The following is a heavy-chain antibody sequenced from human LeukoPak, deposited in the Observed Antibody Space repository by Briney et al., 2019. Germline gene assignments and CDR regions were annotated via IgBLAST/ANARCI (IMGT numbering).Heavy chain of an antibody. V-gene: IGHV3-23*01. J-gene: IGHJ3*02. D-gene: IGHD3-9*01. Sequence: QAGGSLRLSCAASGFTFSSYWMTWVRQAPGKGLEWVSAISGSGGSTYYADSVKGRFTISRDNSKNTLYLQMNSLRAEDTAVYYCAKDSRRLRYFDWLNTDAFDIWGQGTMVTVSS. CDR2: ISGSGGST. CDR3: AKDSRRLRYFDWLNTDAFDI. CDR1: GFTFSSYW.